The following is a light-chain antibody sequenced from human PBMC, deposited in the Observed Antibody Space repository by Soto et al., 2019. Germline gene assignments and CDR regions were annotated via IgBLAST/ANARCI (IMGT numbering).Light chain of an antibody. CDR3: SSYTSSSTLV. CDR2: DVS. J-gene: IGLJ1*01. V-gene: IGLV2-14*01. Sequence: QSALTQPASVSGSPGQSITISCTVTSSDVGGYNYVSWYQQHPGKAPKLMIYDVSNRPSGVSNRFSGSKSSNTASLTISGLQAEDEADYYCSSYTSSSTLVFGTGTKVTVL. CDR1: SSDVGGYNY.